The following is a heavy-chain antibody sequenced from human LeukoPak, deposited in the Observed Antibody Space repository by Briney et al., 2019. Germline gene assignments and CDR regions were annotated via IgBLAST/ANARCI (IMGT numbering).Heavy chain of an antibody. Sequence: AGGSLRLSCSASGFTFSSYAMHWVRQAPGKGLEYVSAISSNGGSTYYADSVKGRLTISRDNSKNTLYLQMSSLRAEDTAVYYCVKDHYDSSGYYEGVYYFDYWGQGTLVTVSS. D-gene: IGHD3-22*01. CDR2: ISSNGGST. CDR1: GFTFSSYA. J-gene: IGHJ4*02. V-gene: IGHV3-64D*06. CDR3: VKDHYDSSGYYEGVYYFDY.